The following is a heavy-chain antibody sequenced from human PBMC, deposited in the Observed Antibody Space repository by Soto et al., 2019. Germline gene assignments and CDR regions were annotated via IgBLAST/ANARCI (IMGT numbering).Heavy chain of an antibody. CDR3: ATYYYGSGSPRNFDY. CDR2: IYSGVST. V-gene: IGHV3-66*01. J-gene: IGHJ4*02. CDR1: GFTVSSNY. D-gene: IGHD3-10*01. Sequence: GGSLRLSCAASGFTVSSNYMSWVRQAPGKGLEWVSVIYSGVSTYYPDSVKGRFTISRDNSKNTLYLQMNSLRAEDTAVYYCATYYYGSGSPRNFDYWGQGTLVTVSS.